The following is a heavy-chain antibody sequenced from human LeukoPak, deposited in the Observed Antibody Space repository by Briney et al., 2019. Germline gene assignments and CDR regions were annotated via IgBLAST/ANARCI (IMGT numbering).Heavy chain of an antibody. CDR3: ARSSVSGTYAGGY. D-gene: IGHD3-16*01. CDR2: IYYGGST. Sequence: PSDTLSLTCAVSGGSINTFYWSWIRQPPGKGLEWIAYIYYGGSTYSNPSLKGRVTISADTSKNQFSLKLTSVTAADTAVYYCARSSVSGTYAGGYWGQGILVTVSS. J-gene: IGHJ4*02. CDR1: GGSINTFY. V-gene: IGHV4-59*08.